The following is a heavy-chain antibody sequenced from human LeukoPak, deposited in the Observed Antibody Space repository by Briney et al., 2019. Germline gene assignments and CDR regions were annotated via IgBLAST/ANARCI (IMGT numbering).Heavy chain of an antibody. Sequence: GGSLRLSCAASGFSFSSFAMTWVRQALGEGLEWVSSITGGHYATYNTDSVKGRFTISRDNAKNTLYLQMNSLRADDTAIYYCTKDPNGDYIGAFDPWGQGTLVTVSS. CDR1: GFSFSSFA. J-gene: IGHJ5*02. CDR3: TKDPNGDYIGAFDP. V-gene: IGHV3-23*01. CDR2: ITGGHYAT. D-gene: IGHD4-17*01.